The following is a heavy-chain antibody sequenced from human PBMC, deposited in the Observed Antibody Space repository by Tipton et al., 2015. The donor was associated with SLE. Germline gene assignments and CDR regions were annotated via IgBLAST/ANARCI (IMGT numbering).Heavy chain of an antibody. V-gene: IGHV4-34*01. D-gene: IGHD3-10*01. J-gene: IGHJ4*02. CDR2: INHSGST. CDR3: ARTSEEFDY. Sequence: TLSLTCAVYGGSFSGYYWSWIRQPPGKGLEWIGEINHSGSTNYNPSLKSRVTISVDTSKNQFSLKLSSVTAADTAVYYCARTSEEFDYWGQGTLVTVSS. CDR1: GGSFSGYY.